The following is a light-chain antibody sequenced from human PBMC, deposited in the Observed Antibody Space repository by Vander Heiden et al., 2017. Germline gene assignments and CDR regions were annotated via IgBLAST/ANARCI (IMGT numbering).Light chain of an antibody. V-gene: IGLV1-40*01. CDR1: SSNIGAGYD. J-gene: IGLJ3*02. CDR3: QSYDSSLSGSWV. CDR2: GNS. Sequence: QSVLTQPPSVSGAPGQSVPISCPGSSSNIGAGYDVHWYQQLPGTAPKLLIYGNSNRPSGVPDRFSGSKSGTSASLAITGLQAEDEADYYCQSYDSSLSGSWVFGGGTKLTVL.